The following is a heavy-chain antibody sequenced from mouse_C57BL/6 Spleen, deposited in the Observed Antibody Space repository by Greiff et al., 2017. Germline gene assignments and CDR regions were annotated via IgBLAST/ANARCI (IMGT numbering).Heavy chain of an antibody. J-gene: IGHJ1*03. CDR1: GFTFSSYA. Sequence: DVMLVESGEGLVKPGGSLKLSCAASGFTFSSYAMSWVRQTPEKRLEWVAYISSGGDYIYYAVTVKGRFTISRDNARNTLYLQMSSLKSEDTAMYYCTREDYYGSSWYFDVWGTGTTVTVSS. V-gene: IGHV5-9-1*02. D-gene: IGHD1-1*01. CDR3: TREDYYGSSWYFDV. CDR2: ISSGGDYI.